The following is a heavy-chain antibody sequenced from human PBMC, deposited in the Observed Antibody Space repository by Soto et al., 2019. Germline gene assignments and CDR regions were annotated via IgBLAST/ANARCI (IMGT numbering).Heavy chain of an antibody. CDR2: IYYSGST. CDR1: GGSISSSSYY. CDR3: LGAAAGGGLDC. V-gene: IGHV4-39*01. D-gene: IGHD6-13*01. Sequence: TSETLSLTCTVSGGSISSSSYYWGWIRQPPGKGLEWIGSIYYSGSTYYNPSLKSRVTISVDTSKNQFSLKLSSVTAADTAVYYCLGAAAGGGLDCWGQGTLVTVSS. J-gene: IGHJ4*02.